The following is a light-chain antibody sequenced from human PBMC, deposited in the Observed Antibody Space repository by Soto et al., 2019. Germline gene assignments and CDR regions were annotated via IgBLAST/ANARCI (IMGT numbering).Light chain of an antibody. V-gene: IGKV1-33*01. CDR3: QQYDILPIT. J-gene: IGKJ5*01. Sequence: DIQMTQSPSSLFASVGDRVTITCQATQDINIYLNWYQQKPGKAPNLLIYDASNLEIGVPSRFSRSGSGTHFTFTISSLQTEDIGTYYCQQYDILPITLGRGTRLEIK. CDR2: DAS. CDR1: QDINIY.